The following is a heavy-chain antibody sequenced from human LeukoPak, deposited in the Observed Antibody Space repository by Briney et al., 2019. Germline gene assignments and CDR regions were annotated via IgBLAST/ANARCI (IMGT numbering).Heavy chain of an antibody. J-gene: IGHJ4*02. CDR1: GFTFSSFS. V-gene: IGHV3-48*04. Sequence: GGSLRLSCATSGFTFSSFSMDWVRQAPGKGLEWVSYISNSSTIYYADSVMGRFTISRDNAKNSLYLQMNSLRAEDTAVYYCAAFSSGSAFDYWGQRTLVTVSS. D-gene: IGHD3-22*01. CDR3: AAFSSGSAFDY. CDR2: ISNSSTI.